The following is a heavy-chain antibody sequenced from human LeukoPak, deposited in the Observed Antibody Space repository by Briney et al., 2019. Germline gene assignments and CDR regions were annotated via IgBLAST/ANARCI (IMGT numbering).Heavy chain of an antibody. CDR2: INHSGST. D-gene: IGHD2-21*02. Sequence: PSETLSLTCAVYGGSFSGYYWSWIRQPPGKGLEWIGEINHSGSTNYNPSLKSRVTISVDTSKNQFSLKLSSVTAADTAVYYCARDGAYCGGDCYSPPFDYWGQGTLVTVSS. V-gene: IGHV4-34*01. CDR3: ARDGAYCGGDCYSPPFDY. CDR1: GGSFSGYY. J-gene: IGHJ4*02.